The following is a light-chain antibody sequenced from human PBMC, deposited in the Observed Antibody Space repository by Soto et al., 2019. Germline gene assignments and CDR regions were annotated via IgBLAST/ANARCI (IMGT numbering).Light chain of an antibody. V-gene: IGKV3-20*01. CDR2: GAS. CDR1: QTVTRNY. J-gene: IGKJ5*01. CDR3: QQHGSSPIT. Sequence: EIVITQSPGTLSVSLGERATLSCRASQTVTRNYLAWHQQKPGQTPRLLVYGASSRATGIPDRFSGSGSGTDFTLTISRLEPEDFAVYYCQQHGSSPITFGQGTRLEIK.